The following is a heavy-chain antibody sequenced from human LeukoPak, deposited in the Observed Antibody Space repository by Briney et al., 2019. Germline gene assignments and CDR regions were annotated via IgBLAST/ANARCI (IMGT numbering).Heavy chain of an antibody. J-gene: IGHJ5*02. CDR3: AREGGYTYGGVS. Sequence: ASVKVSCKASGYTFTSYAMNWVRQAPGQGLEWMGWINTATGSPTYAQAFTGRFVFSLDTSVASAYLEISNLKPEDSAVYYCAREGGYTYGGVSWGQGTLVIVSS. D-gene: IGHD5-18*01. CDR1: GYTFTSYA. CDR2: INTATGSP. V-gene: IGHV7-4-1*02.